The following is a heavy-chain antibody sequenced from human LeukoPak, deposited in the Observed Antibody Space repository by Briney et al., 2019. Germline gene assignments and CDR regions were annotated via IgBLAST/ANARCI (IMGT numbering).Heavy chain of an antibody. D-gene: IGHD6-13*01. V-gene: IGHV3-23*01. Sequence: PGGSLRLSCAASGFTFSSFAMSWVRQAPGKRLDWVSSISGGSENTYYADSVKGRFTISRDNSKNTLDLHLNSLTADDTAVYYCANMQLVKGVFEIWGQGTRVTVSS. J-gene: IGHJ3*02. CDR1: GFTFSSFA. CDR3: ANMQLVKGVFEI. CDR2: ISGGSENT.